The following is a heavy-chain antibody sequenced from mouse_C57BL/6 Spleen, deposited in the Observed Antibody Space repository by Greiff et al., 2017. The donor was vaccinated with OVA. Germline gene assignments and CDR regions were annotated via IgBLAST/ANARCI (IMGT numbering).Heavy chain of an antibody. Sequence: EVQLVESGPVLVKPGASVRMSCKASGYTFTDYYMNWVKQSHGKSLEWIGVINPYNGGTSYNQKFKGKATLTVDKSSSTAYMELNSLTSEDSAVYYRARRDYGSSPYWYFDVWGTGTTVTVSS. CDR1: GYTFTDYY. V-gene: IGHV1-19*01. CDR3: ARRDYGSSPYWYFDV. D-gene: IGHD1-1*01. J-gene: IGHJ1*03. CDR2: INPYNGGT.